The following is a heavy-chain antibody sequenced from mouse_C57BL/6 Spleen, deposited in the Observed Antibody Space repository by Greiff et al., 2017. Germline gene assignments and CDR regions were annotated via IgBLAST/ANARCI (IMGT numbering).Heavy chain of an antibody. CDR3: ARERTGTAWFAY. J-gene: IGHJ3*01. V-gene: IGHV1-82*01. D-gene: IGHD4-1*01. CDR1: GYAFSSSW. Sequence: QVQLQQSGPELVKPGASVKISCKASGYAFSSSWMNWVKQRPGKGLEWIGRIYPGDGDTNYNGKFKGKATLTGDKSSSTAYMQLSSLTSEDSAVYFCARERTGTAWFAYWGQGTLVTVSA. CDR2: IYPGDGDT.